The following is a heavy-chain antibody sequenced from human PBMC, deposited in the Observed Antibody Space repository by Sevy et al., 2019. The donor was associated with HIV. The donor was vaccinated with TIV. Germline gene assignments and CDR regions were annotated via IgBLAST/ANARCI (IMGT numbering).Heavy chain of an antibody. CDR2: ISNSGTAM. CDR1: GFTFSSYE. J-gene: IGHJ4*02. CDR3: ARDLPPSATTVPHFDC. V-gene: IGHV3-48*03. Sequence: GGSLRLSCAASGFTFSSYEMNWVRQAPGKGLEWVSYISNSGTAMYYSDSVRGRFTISRDNARGSLYLQMNSLRAEDTAVYYCARDLPPSATTVPHFDCWGQGALVTVSS. D-gene: IGHD4-4*01.